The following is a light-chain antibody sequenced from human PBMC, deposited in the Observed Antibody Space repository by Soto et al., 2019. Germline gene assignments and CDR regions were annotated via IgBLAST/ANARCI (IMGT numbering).Light chain of an antibody. Sequence: EIVMTQSPATLSVSPGERATVSCWASQTVGGNLAWYQQQPGQTPRLLIYGASSRATGVPARFSASGSGTEFTLTITSLQSEDFAFYYCLHYNDWPRWTFGQGTKVDIK. V-gene: IGKV3-15*01. J-gene: IGKJ1*01. CDR1: QTVGGN. CDR2: GAS. CDR3: LHYNDWPRWT.